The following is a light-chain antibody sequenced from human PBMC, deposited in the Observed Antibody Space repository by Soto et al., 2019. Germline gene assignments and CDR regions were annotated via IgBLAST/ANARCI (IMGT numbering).Light chain of an antibody. CDR1: ENINQN. V-gene: IGKV3-20*01. CDR2: GAS. CDR3: QQYGSSHAWT. Sequence: EIWMTQSPATLSVSPGEGATLSCWATENINQNLAWYQQKPGQAPRLLIYGASSRATGIPDRFSGSGSGTDFTLTISRLEPEDFAVYYCQQYGSSHAWTFGQGTKVDIK. J-gene: IGKJ1*01.